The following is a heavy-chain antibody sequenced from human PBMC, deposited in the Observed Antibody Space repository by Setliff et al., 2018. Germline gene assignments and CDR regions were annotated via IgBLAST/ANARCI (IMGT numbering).Heavy chain of an antibody. CDR3: AREGWGGPRAFDI. D-gene: IGHD1-26*01. V-gene: IGHV5-51*01. CDR2: IYPGDSDT. CDR1: GYSFSSYW. J-gene: IGHJ3*02. Sequence: GESLKISCKGSGYSFSSYWIGWVRQMPGKGLEWMGIIYPGDSDTRYSPSFQGQVTISADKSIRTAYLRGSSLKASDTAMYYCAREGWGGPRAFDIWGQGTMVTVSS.